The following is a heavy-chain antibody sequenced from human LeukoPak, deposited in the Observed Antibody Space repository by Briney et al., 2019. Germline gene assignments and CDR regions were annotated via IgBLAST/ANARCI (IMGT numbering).Heavy chain of an antibody. CDR3: ARAAGEGGFDP. Sequence: GRSLRLSCAASGFTFRSYGMNWVRQAPGKGLEWLSSISTTSNYIYYADSVKGRFTTSRDNAKNSLYLQMNSLRAEDTAVYYCARAAGEGGFDPWGQGTLVTVSS. J-gene: IGHJ5*02. D-gene: IGHD3-10*01. V-gene: IGHV3-21*01. CDR2: ISTTSNYI. CDR1: GFTFRSYG.